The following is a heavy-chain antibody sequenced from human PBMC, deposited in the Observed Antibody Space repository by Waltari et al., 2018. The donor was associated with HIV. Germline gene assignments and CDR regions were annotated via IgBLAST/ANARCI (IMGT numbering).Heavy chain of an antibody. CDR1: GDTLSNYA. V-gene: IGHV1-69*04. CDR2: SIPARGIA. CDR3: TLGRIDDIRSGRENLGGFDP. Sequence: VQLVQSRAEVKKPGSSVRVSCKASGDTLSNYAVSWVRQAPGQGLEWMGRSIPARGIAMTTENFQGRVTIKAGKATNSAYMELGGLRSEDTALYFCTLGRIDDIRSGRENLGGFDPWGPGTLVTVSS. D-gene: IGHD3-3*01. J-gene: IGHJ5*02.